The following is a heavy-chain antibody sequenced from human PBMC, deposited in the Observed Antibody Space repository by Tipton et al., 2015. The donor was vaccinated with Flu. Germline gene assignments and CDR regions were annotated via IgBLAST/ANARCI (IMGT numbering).Heavy chain of an antibody. J-gene: IGHJ4*02. Sequence: TLSLTCTVSGYSISSGYYWGWIRQPPGKGLEWIGSIYHSGSTYYYPSLKIRVTISVDTTKNQFSLKLSSVTAADTAVYYCARDVYYDFWSGYYLHPIFDYWGQRTLVTVSS. V-gene: IGHV4-38-2*02. CDR2: IYHSGST. D-gene: IGHD3-3*01. CDR1: GYSISSGYY. CDR3: ARDVYYDFWSGYYLHPIFDY.